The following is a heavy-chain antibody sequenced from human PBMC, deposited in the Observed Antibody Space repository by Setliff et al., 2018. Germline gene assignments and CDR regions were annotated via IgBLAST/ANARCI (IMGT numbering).Heavy chain of an antibody. CDR3: ARRDSTGYYGYSFDF. D-gene: IGHD3-22*01. J-gene: IGHJ4*02. CDR1: GVSISANHY. Sequence: SETLSLTCTVSGVSISANHYWGWIRQPPGKGLEWIGSISYGGNTYYNPSLNSRVTISADTSKNQLSLELASVTAADTAVYYCARRDSTGYYGYSFDFWGQGTLVTVS. V-gene: IGHV4-39*01. CDR2: ISYGGNT.